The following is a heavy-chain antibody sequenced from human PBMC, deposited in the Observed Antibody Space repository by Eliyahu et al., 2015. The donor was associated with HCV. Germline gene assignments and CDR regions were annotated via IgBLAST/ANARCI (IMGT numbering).Heavy chain of an antibody. CDR1: GFXFSXYW. CDR3: ARGALRFLEWFVPIAFDI. J-gene: IGHJ3*02. CDR2: IKQDGSEK. Sequence: EVQLVESGGGLVQPGGSLRLSCAASGFXFSXYWMSXVRQAPGKGLEWVANIKQDGSEKYYVDSVKGRFTISRDNAKNSLYLQMNSLRAEDTAVYYCARGALRFLEWFVPIAFDIWGQGTMVTVSS. V-gene: IGHV3-7*03. D-gene: IGHD3-3*01.